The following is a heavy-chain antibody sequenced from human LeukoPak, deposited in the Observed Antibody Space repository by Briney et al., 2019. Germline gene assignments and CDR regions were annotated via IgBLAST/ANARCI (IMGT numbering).Heavy chain of an antibody. CDR3: ARGEGTPTAAGTIDS. V-gene: IGHV4-59*01. CDR2: IYYSGRT. J-gene: IGHJ4*02. D-gene: IGHD6-13*01. Sequence: SETLSLTCTVSGGSISSYYWIWIRQSPGKGLEWIGYIYYSGRTAFTPSLKSRVTISIDTSENQFSLKMTSVTAADTAAYYCARGEGTPTAAGTIDSWSQGTLVTVSS. CDR1: GGSISSYY.